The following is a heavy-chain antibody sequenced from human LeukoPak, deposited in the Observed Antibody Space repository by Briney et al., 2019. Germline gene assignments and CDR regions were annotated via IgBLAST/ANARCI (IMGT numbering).Heavy chain of an antibody. CDR3: ARVVPRYYDTSGANWFDP. CDR1: GYTFTNYY. J-gene: IGHJ5*02. CDR2: INPSSGST. D-gene: IGHD3-22*01. Sequence: GRSLRLSCAASGYTFTNYYMHWVRQAPGQGLEWMGIINPSSGSTSYAQKFQGRVTMTRDTSTSTVYLELSRLRSEDTAVYFCARVVPRYYDTSGANWFDPWGQGTLVTVSS. V-gene: IGHV1-46*01.